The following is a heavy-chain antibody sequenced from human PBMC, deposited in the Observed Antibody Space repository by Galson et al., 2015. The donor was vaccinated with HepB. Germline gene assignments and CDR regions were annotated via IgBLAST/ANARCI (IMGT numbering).Heavy chain of an antibody. J-gene: IGHJ5*02. CDR3: VRDATNPSFWFDP. Sequence: SCKAPGGTFSSYAISWIRQSPGKGLEWIGSVYHRGSTYYNPSLKTRVTISVDKSKNQFSLKVTSVTAADTAVYYCVRDATNPSFWFDPWGQGTLVTVSS. CDR2: VYHRGST. CDR1: GGTFSSYAI. V-gene: IGHV4-39*07.